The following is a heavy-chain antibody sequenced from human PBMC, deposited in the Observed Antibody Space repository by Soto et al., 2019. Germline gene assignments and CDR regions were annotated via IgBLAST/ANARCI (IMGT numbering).Heavy chain of an antibody. CDR2: IDPSDSYT. Sequence: ESLTISCQGSGYSFTSYWISWVRQMPGKGLEWMGRIDPSDSYTNYSPSFQGHVTISADKSISTAYLQWSSLKASDTAMYYCARHGIVVVPAAGMDVWGQGTTVTVSS. J-gene: IGHJ6*02. D-gene: IGHD2-2*01. CDR1: GYSFTSYW. V-gene: IGHV5-10-1*01. CDR3: ARHGIVVVPAAGMDV.